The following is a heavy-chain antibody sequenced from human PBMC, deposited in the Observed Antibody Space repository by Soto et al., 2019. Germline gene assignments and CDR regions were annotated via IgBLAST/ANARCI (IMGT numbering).Heavy chain of an antibody. CDR2: ISAYNGNT. CDR1: GYTFTSYG. J-gene: IGHJ2*01. CDR3: ARGPATVTNQMHPDWYFDL. Sequence: ASVKVSCKASGYTFTSYGISWVRQAPGQGLEWMGWISAYNGNTNYAQKLQGRVTMTTDTSTSTAYMELRSLRSDDTAVYYCARGPATVTNQMHPDWYFDLWGRGTLVTVSS. D-gene: IGHD4-17*01. V-gene: IGHV1-18*01.